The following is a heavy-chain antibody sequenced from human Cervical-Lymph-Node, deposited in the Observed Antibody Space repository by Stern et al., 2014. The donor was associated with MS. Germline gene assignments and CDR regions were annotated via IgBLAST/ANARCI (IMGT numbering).Heavy chain of an antibody. CDR1: GYSFTPSW. J-gene: IGHJ6*02. CDR3: ARHSVSSVGGMDV. CDR2: VYPGNSDP. V-gene: IGHV5-51*01. Sequence: EVQLVQSGAEMKKPGESLKISCKGYGYSFTPSWIGWVRQMPGKGLEWMGMVYPGNSDPRYSPSFQGQVTISADKSISTAYLQWNSLKASDTAMYYCARHSVSSVGGMDVWGQGTTVTVSS. D-gene: IGHD3-16*02.